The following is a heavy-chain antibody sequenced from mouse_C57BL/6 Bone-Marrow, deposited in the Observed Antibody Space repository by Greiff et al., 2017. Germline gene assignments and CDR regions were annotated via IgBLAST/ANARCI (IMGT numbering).Heavy chain of an antibody. J-gene: IGHJ3*01. CDR3: ARDYYGSRAWFAY. Sequence: EVQRVESGGGLVKPGGSLKLSCAASGFPFSDYGMHWVRQAPEKGLEWVAYISSGSSTIYYADTVKGRFTISRDNAKNTLFLQMTSLRSEDTAMYYCARDYYGSRAWFAYWGQGTLVTVSA. D-gene: IGHD1-1*01. CDR2: ISSGSSTI. CDR1: GFPFSDYG. V-gene: IGHV5-17*01.